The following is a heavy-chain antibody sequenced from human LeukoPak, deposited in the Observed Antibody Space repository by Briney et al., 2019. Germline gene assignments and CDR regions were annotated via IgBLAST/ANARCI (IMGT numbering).Heavy chain of an antibody. Sequence: GGSLSLSCAASGFTFSSYWLSWAREAPGRGLEWVANIDKDGSKKYYVDSVKGRFTISRDNAKNSLYLQMNSLRVEDTAVYYCARDGIDGFIDFWGQGTLVTVSS. CDR1: GFTFSSYW. CDR2: IDKDGSKK. V-gene: IGHV3-7*01. CDR3: ARDGIDGFIDF. J-gene: IGHJ4*02. D-gene: IGHD5-24*01.